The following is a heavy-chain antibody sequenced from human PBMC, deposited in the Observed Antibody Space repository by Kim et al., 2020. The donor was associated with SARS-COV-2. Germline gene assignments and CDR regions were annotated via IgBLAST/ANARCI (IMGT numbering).Heavy chain of an antibody. D-gene: IGHD6-19*01. J-gene: IGHJ1*01. Sequence: GGSLRLSCAASGFTFNNYAMSWVRQAPGKGLEWVSGIRDSGGSREYADSVKGRFSISRDNSKNTLYLQMDSLRAEDTAVYYCAKVTSGSSGWFEYSQQWGQGTLVTVSS. CDR1: GFTFNNYA. V-gene: IGHV3-23*01. CDR2: IRDSGGSR. CDR3: AKVTSGSSGWFEYSQQ.